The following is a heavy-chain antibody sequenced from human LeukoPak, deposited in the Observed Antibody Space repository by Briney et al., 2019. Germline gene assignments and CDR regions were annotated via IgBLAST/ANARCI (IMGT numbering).Heavy chain of an antibody. CDR1: GFTFSTYS. CDR3: ARSTSYSAAAGTPENAFDI. V-gene: IGHV3-21*01. Sequence: GGSLRLSCAASGFTFSTYSMNWVRQAPGKGLEWVSSISCSSSYIYYPDSVKGRFTISRDNAKNSLYLQMNSLGAEDTAVYYCARSTSYSAAAGTPENAFDIWGQGTMVTVSS. J-gene: IGHJ3*02. D-gene: IGHD6-13*01. CDR2: ISCSSSYI.